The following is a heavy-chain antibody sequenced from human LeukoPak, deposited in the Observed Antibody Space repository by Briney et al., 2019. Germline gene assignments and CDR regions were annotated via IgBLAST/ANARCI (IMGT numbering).Heavy chain of an antibody. Sequence: SETLSLTCTVSGGSISTYYWSWIRQPPGKGLEWIGYIYHSGSTNYNPSLKSRVTISVDTSKNQLSLKLSSVTAADTAVYYCARVGYSVHDGLWGQGTLVTVSS. J-gene: IGHJ4*02. CDR1: GGSISTYY. CDR3: ARVGYSVHDGL. CDR2: IYHSGST. D-gene: IGHD5/OR15-5a*01. V-gene: IGHV4-59*01.